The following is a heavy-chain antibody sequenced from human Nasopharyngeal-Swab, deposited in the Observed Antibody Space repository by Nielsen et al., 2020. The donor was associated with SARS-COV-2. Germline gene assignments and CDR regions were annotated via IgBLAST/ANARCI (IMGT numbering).Heavy chain of an antibody. J-gene: IGHJ4*02. V-gene: IGHV3-11*03. CDR3: ASSNSAAAGFDY. CDR2: ISSSSSYT. Sequence: WIRQPPGKGLEWVSYISSSSSYTNYADSVKGRFTTSRDNAKNSLYLQMNSLRAEDTAVYYCASSNSAAAGFDYWGQGTLVTVSS. D-gene: IGHD6-13*01.